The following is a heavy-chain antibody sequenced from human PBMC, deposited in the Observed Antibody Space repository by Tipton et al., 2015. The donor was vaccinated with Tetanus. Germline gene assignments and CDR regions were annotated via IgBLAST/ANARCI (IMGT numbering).Heavy chain of an antibody. V-gene: IGHV5-51*01. Sequence: QLVQSGAEVKKPGESLNISCKASGYNFTIYWIGWVRQMPGKGLEWMGVINPTDYQTSYNPSFEGQVTISADRSINAAYLQWSRLQTPDTAMYFCARRRSAILSGSYHWYFDIWGRGTLVTVSS. CDR1: GYNFTIYW. J-gene: IGHJ2*01. CDR2: INPTDYQT. D-gene: IGHD3-9*01. CDR3: ARRRSAILSGSYHWYFDI.